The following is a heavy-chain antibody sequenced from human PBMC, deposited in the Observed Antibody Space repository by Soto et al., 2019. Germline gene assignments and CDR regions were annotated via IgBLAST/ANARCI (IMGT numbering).Heavy chain of an antibody. CDR1: GDSVSSNSAA. V-gene: IGHV6-1*01. Sequence: SQTLSLTCAISGDSVSSNSAAWNWIRQSPSRGLEWLGRTYYRSKWYNDYVVSVKSRITINPDTSKNQFSLQLNSVTPEDTAVYYCARETIAAAGTTPDFDYWGQGTLVTVSS. CDR3: ARETIAAAGTTPDFDY. D-gene: IGHD6-13*01. J-gene: IGHJ4*02. CDR2: TYYRSKWYN.